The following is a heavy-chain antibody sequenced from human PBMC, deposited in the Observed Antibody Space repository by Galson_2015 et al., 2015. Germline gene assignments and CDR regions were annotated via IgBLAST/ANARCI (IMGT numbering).Heavy chain of an antibody. Sequence: SLRLSCAVSGFSFSDYFMSWIRQAPGKGLEWVSYISSSGSTIYYADSVKGRFSISRDNAKNSLYLQMNSLRAEDTAVYYCGRSHDSRGYYGFDTWGRGTRVTVSS. CDR1: GFSFSDYF. CDR2: ISSSGSTI. V-gene: IGHV3-11*01. J-gene: IGHJ2*01. D-gene: IGHD3-22*01. CDR3: GRSHDSRGYYGFDT.